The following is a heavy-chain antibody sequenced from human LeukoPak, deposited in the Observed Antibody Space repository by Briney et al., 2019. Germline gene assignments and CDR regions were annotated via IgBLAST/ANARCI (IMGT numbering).Heavy chain of an antibody. D-gene: IGHD5-18*01. CDR1: GFTFSTYW. CDR3: ARGDYGYSPLDY. V-gene: IGHV3-74*01. J-gene: IGHJ4*02. CDR2: VNTDERTT. Sequence: GGSLRLSCAGSGFTFSTYWMHWVRQAPGKGLVWVSRVNTDERTTNYADSVKGRFTISRDNARNTLYLQMNSLRAEDTAVYYCARGDYGYSPLDYWGQGTLVSVSS.